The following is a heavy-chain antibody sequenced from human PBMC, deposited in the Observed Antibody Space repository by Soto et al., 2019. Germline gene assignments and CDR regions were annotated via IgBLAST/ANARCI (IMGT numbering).Heavy chain of an antibody. J-gene: IGHJ5*02. V-gene: IGHV4-59*01. CDR3: ARDRRDGYNIGWFDP. CDR1: GGSISSYY. D-gene: IGHD5-12*01. CDR2: IYYSGST. Sequence: SETLSLTCTVSGGSISSYYWSWIRQPPGKGLEWIGYIYYSGSTNYNPSLKSRVTISVDTSKNQFSLKLSSVTAADTAVYYCARDRRDGYNIGWFDPWGQGALVTVS.